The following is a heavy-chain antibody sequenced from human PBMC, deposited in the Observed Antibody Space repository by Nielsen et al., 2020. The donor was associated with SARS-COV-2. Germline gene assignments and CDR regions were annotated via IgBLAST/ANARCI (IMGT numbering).Heavy chain of an antibody. CDR3: VRHVDTATDY. J-gene: IGHJ4*02. CDR1: GYTFTNHW. CDR2: IYPDDSDT. V-gene: IGHV5-51*01. D-gene: IGHD5-18*01. Sequence: GESLKISCRGAGYTFTNHWIGWVRQMPGKGLEWMGIIYPDDSDTRYSPALQGQVTISVDKSISTTFLQWSSLKASDTAMYYCVRHVDTATDYWGQGTLVTVSS.